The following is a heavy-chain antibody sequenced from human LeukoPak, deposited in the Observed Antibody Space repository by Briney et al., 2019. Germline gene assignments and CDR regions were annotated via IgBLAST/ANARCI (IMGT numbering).Heavy chain of an antibody. CDR1: GFTFSSYW. Sequence: PGGSLRLSCAASGFTFSSYWMSWVRQAPGKGLEWVANIKRDGSEKYYVDSVKGRFTISRDNTKNSLYLQMNSLRAEDTAVYYCAREELLWFHSIDYWGQGTLVTVSS. CDR2: IKRDGSEK. J-gene: IGHJ4*02. CDR3: AREELLWFHSIDY. V-gene: IGHV3-7*01. D-gene: IGHD3-10*01.